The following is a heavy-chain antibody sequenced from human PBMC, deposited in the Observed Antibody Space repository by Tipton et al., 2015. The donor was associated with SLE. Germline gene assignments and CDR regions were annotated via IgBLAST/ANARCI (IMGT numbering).Heavy chain of an antibody. Sequence: SLRLSCTASGFTFNNYAMNWVRQAPGKGLEWVSSISSSGSTISYADSVKGRFTISRDNAKNSLFLQMNSLRAEDTAVYYCARERSGTIFGVVTNWFDPWGQGTLVTVSS. CDR2: ISSSGSTI. J-gene: IGHJ5*02. CDR3: ARERSGTIFGVVTNWFDP. CDR1: GFTFNNYA. V-gene: IGHV3-48*03. D-gene: IGHD3-3*01.